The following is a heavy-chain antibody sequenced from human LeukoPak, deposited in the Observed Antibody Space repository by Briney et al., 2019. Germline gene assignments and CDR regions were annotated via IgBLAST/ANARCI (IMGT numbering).Heavy chain of an antibody. CDR1: GFTFSIYW. Sequence: GGSRRFSWAASGFTFSIYWMSGFGKAPGKGRKGVASRKGDGGVKPFLDSVEGRFTISRDNAKNSLYLQMNSLRAEDRAVYYCARWDAYCSGGRCYSGDFAFDIWGQGTMVTVSS. CDR3: ARWDAYCSGGRCYSGDFAFDI. D-gene: IGHD2-15*01. J-gene: IGHJ3*02. V-gene: IGHV3-7*01. CDR2: RKGDGGVK.